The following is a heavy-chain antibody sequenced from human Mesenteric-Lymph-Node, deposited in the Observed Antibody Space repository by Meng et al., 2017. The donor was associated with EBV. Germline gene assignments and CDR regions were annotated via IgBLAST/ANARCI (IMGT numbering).Heavy chain of an antibody. V-gene: IGHV1-18*01. J-gene: IGHJ4*02. CDR1: GYTFITYG. Sequence: QGQLVHVGDEVKKHGASVKVSCKASGYTFITYGISWVRQAPGQGLEWMGWISGYTGNTKYAEKVQGRVTMTTDTSTSTAYMELGSLRSNDTAVYYCARDQYCSGGSCLEIDFWGQGTLVTVSS. CDR3: ARDQYCSGGSCLEIDF. CDR2: ISGYTGNT. D-gene: IGHD2-15*01.